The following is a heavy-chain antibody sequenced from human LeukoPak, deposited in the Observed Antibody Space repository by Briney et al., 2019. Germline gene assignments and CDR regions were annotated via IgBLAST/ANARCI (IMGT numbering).Heavy chain of an antibody. V-gene: IGHV4-34*01. Sequence: SETPSLTCAVYGGSFSGYYWSWIRQPSGKGLEWIGEINHSGSTNYNPSLKSRVTISVDTSKNQFSLKLSSVTAADTAVYYCARGSCSSTSCSWFDPWGQGTLVTVSS. CDR3: ARGSCSSTSCSWFDP. D-gene: IGHD2-2*01. CDR1: GGSFSGYY. CDR2: INHSGST. J-gene: IGHJ5*02.